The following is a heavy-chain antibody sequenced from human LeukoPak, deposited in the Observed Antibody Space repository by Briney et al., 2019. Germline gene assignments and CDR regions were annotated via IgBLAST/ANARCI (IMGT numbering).Heavy chain of an antibody. V-gene: IGHV3-30-3*01. D-gene: IGHD3-3*01. Sequence: SGGSLRLSCAASGFTFSSYAIHWVRQAPGKGLEWVAVISYDGDNKYYADSVKGRFTISRDNSKNTLYLQMHSLRTEDTAVYYCARGGAWDHDFWSGRVAEYFHHWGQGTLVTVSS. CDR3: ARGGAWDHDFWSGRVAEYFHH. J-gene: IGHJ1*01. CDR1: GFTFSSYA. CDR2: ISYDGDNK.